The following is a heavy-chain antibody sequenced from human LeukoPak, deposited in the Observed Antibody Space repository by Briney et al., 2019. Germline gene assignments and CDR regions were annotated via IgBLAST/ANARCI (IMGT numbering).Heavy chain of an antibody. CDR2: IYQSGST. J-gene: IGHJ4*02. D-gene: IGHD1-26*01. CDR1: GYSISSGYY. V-gene: IGHV4-38-2*02. Sequence: SETLSLTCTVSGYSISSGYYWGWIRQPPGKGLEWIGSIYQSGSTYYNPSLKSRVTISVDTSKNQFSLKLSSVTAADTAVYYCARVQGSGIVGATSIDYWGQGTLVTVSS. CDR3: ARVQGSGIVGATSIDY.